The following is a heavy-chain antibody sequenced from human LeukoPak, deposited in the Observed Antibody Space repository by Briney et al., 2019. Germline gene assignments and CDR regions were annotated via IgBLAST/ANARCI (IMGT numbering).Heavy chain of an antibody. J-gene: IGHJ4*02. Sequence: GGSLRLSCAASGFTFSSYAMHWVRQAPGKGLEWVAVISYDGSNKYYADSVKGRFTISRDNSKNTLYLQMNSLRAEDTAVYYCARDRYDYGDPLDYWGQGTLVTVSS. V-gene: IGHV3-30*04. CDR1: GFTFSSYA. D-gene: IGHD4-17*01. CDR2: ISYDGSNK. CDR3: ARDRYDYGDPLDY.